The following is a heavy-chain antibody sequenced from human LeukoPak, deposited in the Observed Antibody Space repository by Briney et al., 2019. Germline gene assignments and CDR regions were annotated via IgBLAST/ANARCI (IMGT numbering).Heavy chain of an antibody. Sequence: GGSLRLSCAASGFTFSSYWMSWVRQAPGKGLEWVANIKQDGSEKYYVDSVKGRFTISRDNAKNSLYLQMNSLRAEDTAVYYCARGSGHCSGGSCYSHPYYFDYWGQGTLVTVSS. J-gene: IGHJ4*02. V-gene: IGHV3-7*04. CDR2: IKQDGSEK. D-gene: IGHD2-15*01. CDR1: GFTFSSYW. CDR3: ARGSGHCSGGSCYSHPYYFDY.